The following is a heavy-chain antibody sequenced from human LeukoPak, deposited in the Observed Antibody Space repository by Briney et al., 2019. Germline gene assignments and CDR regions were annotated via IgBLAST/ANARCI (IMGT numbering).Heavy chain of an antibody. D-gene: IGHD2-15*01. CDR2: ISGSGGST. CDR1: GFTFSSYA. Sequence: GGSLRLSCAASGFTFSSYAMSWVRQAPGKGLEWVSAISGSGGSTYYADSVKGRFTISRDNSKNTLYLQMNSLRAEDTAVCYCAKDARYCSGGSCYSSHYFDYWGQGTLVTVSS. V-gene: IGHV3-23*01. CDR3: AKDARYCSGGSCYSSHYFDY. J-gene: IGHJ4*02.